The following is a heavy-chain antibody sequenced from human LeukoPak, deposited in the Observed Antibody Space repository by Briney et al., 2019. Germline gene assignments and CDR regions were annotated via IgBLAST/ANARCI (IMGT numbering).Heavy chain of an antibody. J-gene: IGHJ4*02. D-gene: IGHD1-1*01. CDR2: INPYSGGT. CDR3: ARVVTWNDGIFDY. Sequence: ASVKVSCKTSGYTFTGYYMHWVRQAPGQGLEWMGWINPYSGGTDYGQKFQGRVTMTRDTSISTAYMELSRLRSDDTAVYYCARVVTWNDGIFDYWGQGTLVTVSS. CDR1: GYTFTGYY. V-gene: IGHV1-2*02.